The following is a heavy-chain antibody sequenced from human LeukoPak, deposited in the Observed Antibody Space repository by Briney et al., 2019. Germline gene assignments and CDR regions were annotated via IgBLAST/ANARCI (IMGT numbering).Heavy chain of an antibody. V-gene: IGHV3-48*01. CDR2: INGGGSPI. J-gene: IGHJ4*02. CDR1: GFTFSRDS. D-gene: IGHD2-21*01. CDR3: VRDNPRCCGVIPANIDDY. Sequence: GGTLRLSCAASGFTFSRDSMNWVRQAPGKGLEWVSYINGGGSPIYYADSVRGRFTISRDNAKNSLYLQMNSLRAEDTAVYYCVRDNPRCCGVIPANIDDYWGQGTLVTVSS.